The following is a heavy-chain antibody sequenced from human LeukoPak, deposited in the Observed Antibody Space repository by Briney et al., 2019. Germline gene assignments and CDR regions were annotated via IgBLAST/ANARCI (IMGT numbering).Heavy chain of an antibody. J-gene: IGHJ3*02. V-gene: IGHV1-18*01. CDR3: ARARTYYYGSGTYPYGAFDI. D-gene: IGHD3-10*01. CDR1: GYTFIVYN. Sequence: ASVSVSCRASGYTFIVYNIPWVRQAPGQGLEWMGWISTYNGNTDYAQNLQDRVTMTRDASTSTAYRELRSLRSDDTAVYYCARARTYYYGSGTYPYGAFDIWGQGTMVSVGS. CDR2: ISTYNGNT.